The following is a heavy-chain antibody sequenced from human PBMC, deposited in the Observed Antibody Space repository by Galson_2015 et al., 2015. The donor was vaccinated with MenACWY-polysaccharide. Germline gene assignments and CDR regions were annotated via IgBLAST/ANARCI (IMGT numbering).Heavy chain of an antibody. CDR3: ARVPYSDSYYYYYYGMDV. CDR2: ST. V-gene: IGHV4-61*05. Sequence: STNYNPSLKSRVTISVDKSKNQFSLNLSSVTAADTAVYYCARVPYSDSYYYYYYGMDVWGQGTTVTVSS. D-gene: IGHD4-11*01. J-gene: IGHJ6*02.